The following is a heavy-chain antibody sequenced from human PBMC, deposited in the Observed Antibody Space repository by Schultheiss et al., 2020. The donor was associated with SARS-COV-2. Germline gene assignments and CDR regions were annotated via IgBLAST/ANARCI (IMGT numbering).Heavy chain of an antibody. Sequence: GESLKISCAASGFTFSSHGMHWVRQAPGKGLEWVAVISYDGSNKYYADSVKGRFTISRDNSKNTLYLQMNSLRAEDTAVYYCAKDGSIVGATNYYYGMDVWGQGTTVTVSS. V-gene: IGHV3-30*18. CDR1: GFTFSSHG. CDR3: AKDGSIVGATNYYYGMDV. J-gene: IGHJ6*02. CDR2: ISYDGSNK. D-gene: IGHD1-26*01.